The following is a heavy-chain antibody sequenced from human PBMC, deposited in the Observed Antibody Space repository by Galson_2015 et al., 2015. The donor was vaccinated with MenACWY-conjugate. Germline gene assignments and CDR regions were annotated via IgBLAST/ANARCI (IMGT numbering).Heavy chain of an antibody. Sequence: ETLSLTCTVSGGSINGYYWSWIRQPPGTGLEWLGYINHSGNTNHNPSLTSRVTISVDPSQDQFSLRLSSVTAADTAVYYCARLATGWYGVDSWGQGTLVTVSS. J-gene: IGHJ4*02. V-gene: IGHV4-59*08. D-gene: IGHD6-19*01. CDR3: ARLATGWYGVDS. CDR2: INHSGNT. CDR1: GGSINGYY.